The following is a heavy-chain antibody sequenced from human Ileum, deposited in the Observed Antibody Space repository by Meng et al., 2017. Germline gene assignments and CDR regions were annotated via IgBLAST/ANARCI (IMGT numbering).Heavy chain of an antibody. CDR1: GYSFTNYG. V-gene: IGHV1-18*01. J-gene: IGHJ4*02. D-gene: IGHD2-2*01. CDR3: ARGRHCSSTTCYLSDS. CDR2: TSTYNSNR. Sequence: QVHLVQSGPEVRKPGASVTVSCQASGYSFTNYGINWVRQAPGKGLEWMGWTSTYNSNRNYAQSLQGRVTMTTDTSTTTAYMELRSLTFGDTAVYYCARGRHCSSTTCYLSDSWGQGTLVTVSS.